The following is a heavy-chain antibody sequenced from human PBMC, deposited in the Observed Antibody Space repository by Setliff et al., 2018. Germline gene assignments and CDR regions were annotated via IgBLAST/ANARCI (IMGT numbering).Heavy chain of an antibody. CDR1: GYTFTDKA. CDR2: NHAGNGIT. D-gene: IGHD3-22*01. V-gene: IGHV1-3*02. Sequence: GASVKVSCKASGYTFTDKAIHWVRQAPGQRLEWMGWNHAGNGITEYSQDFQGRVSITRDTSASTAYMELRSLTSEDMAVYYCARSTDSNGYYGFDSWGQGTLVT. J-gene: IGHJ4*02. CDR3: ARSTDSNGYYGFDS.